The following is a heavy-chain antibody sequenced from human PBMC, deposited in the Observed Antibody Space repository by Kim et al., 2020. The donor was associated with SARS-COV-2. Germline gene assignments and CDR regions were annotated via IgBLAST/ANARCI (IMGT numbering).Heavy chain of an antibody. D-gene: IGHD3-9*01. CDR2: VYSGGST. CDR1: GFTVSSNY. Sequence: GGSLRLSCAASGFTVSSNYMSWVRQAPGKGLEWVSVVYSGGSTYYADSVKGRFTISRDNSKNTLYLQMNSLRAEDTAVYYCARGGGVYYDILTAYYNVNYYYGMDVWGQGTTVTVSS. CDR3: ARGGGVYYDILTAYYNVNYYYGMDV. V-gene: IGHV3-53*01. J-gene: IGHJ6*02.